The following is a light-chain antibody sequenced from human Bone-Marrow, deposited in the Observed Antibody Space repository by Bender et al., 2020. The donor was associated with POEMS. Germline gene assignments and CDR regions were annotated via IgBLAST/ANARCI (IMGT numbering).Light chain of an antibody. V-gene: IGLV3-1*01. CDR2: QDR. CDR3: VAWDASLNGWV. Sequence: SYELTQPPSVSLSPGQTASVVCSGDRLGDKYASWYQQKPGQSPVLVIYQDRLRPSGVPDRFSGSQSGTSASLAITGLQSDDEAIYFCVAWDASLNGWVFGGGTKLTVL. J-gene: IGLJ3*02. CDR1: RLGDKY.